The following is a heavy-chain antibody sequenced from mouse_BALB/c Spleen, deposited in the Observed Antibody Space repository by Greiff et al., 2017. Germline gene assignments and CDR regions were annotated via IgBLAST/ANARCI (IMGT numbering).Heavy chain of an antibody. CDR2: IGSGGST. J-gene: IGHJ3*01. CDR3: APLRYYGGIDY. CDR1: GFTFSSYA. V-gene: IGHV5-6-5*01. D-gene: IGHD1-2*01. Sequence: EVKLVESGGGLVKPGGSLKLSCAASGFTFSSYAMPWVRQTPEKRLEWVASIGSGGSTYYPDIVKGRFTITRDNARNILYLQMSSLRSEDTAMYYCAPLRYYGGIDYWGQGTLVTVSA.